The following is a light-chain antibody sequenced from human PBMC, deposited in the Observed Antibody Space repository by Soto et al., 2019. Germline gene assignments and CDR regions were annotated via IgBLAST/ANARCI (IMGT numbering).Light chain of an antibody. CDR1: QDISNF. Sequence: DIQMTQSPSSLSAFVGDRVTISCRASQDISNFFAWFQQKPGKAPRALIFAASNLQTGVPSRFSGSGSGTDITLTISSLQPEDSATYYGQQYSSYPVTFGQGTRLEIK. CDR2: AAS. J-gene: IGKJ5*01. CDR3: QQYSSYPVT. V-gene: IGKV1-16*01.